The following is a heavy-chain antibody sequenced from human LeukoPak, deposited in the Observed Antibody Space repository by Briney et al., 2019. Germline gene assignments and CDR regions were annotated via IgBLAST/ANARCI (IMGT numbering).Heavy chain of an antibody. CDR2: INTNTGNP. CDR1: GYTFTTYA. V-gene: IGHV7-4-1*02. CDR3: ARQLEYSSSVSVTYYMDV. Sequence: ASVKVSCKTSGYTFTTYAINWVRQAPGQGLEWMGWINTNTGNPTYAQDFTGRFVFSLDTSVSTAYLEISSLKAEDTAKYYCARQLEYSSSVSVTYYMDVWGKGTTVTVSS. D-gene: IGHD6-6*01. J-gene: IGHJ6*03.